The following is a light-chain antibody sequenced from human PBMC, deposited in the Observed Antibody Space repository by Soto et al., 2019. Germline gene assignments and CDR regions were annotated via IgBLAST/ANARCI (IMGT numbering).Light chain of an antibody. Sequence: DIQMTQSPSSLSASVGDRVTITCRASQSISSYLNWYQLKPGKAPKLLIYAASSLQSGVPSRFSGSGSGTDFTLTISSLQPEDFATYYCQQTHSTPPGTFAQGTKVEIE. J-gene: IGKJ1*01. CDR3: QQTHSTPPGT. CDR2: AAS. V-gene: IGKV1-39*01. CDR1: QSISSY.